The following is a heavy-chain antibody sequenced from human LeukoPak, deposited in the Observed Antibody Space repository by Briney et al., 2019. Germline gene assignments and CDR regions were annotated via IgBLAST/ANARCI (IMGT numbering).Heavy chain of an antibody. CDR3: AREPSVMEVAGRGYSFTY. Sequence: KAGGSLRLSCAASGFTFSSYSMNWVRQAPGKGLEWVSSISSSSYISYADSVKGRFTISRDNAKNSLYLQMNSLGAEDTAVYYCAREPSVMEVAGRGYSFTYWAKGPRVTAPS. CDR2: ISSSSYI. J-gene: IGHJ4*02. D-gene: IGHD6-19*01. CDR1: GFTFSSYS. V-gene: IGHV3-21*01.